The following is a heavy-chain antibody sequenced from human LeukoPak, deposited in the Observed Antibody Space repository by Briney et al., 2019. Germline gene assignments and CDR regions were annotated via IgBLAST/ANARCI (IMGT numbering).Heavy chain of an antibody. J-gene: IGHJ4*02. CDR2: IQDDGSIE. D-gene: IGHD4-11*01. Sequence: PGGSLRLSCAASGFIFSGYGMHWVRQAPGKGLEWVTFIQDDGSIEYYADSVKGRFTISRDNSKNTLYLQMNSLRAEDTAIYYCARDYSGYSNYWGQGALVTVSS. V-gene: IGHV3-30*02. CDR1: GFIFSGYG. CDR3: ARDYSGYSNY.